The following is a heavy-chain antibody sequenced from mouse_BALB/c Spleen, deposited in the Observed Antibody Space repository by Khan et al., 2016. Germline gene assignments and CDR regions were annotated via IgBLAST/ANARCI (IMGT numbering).Heavy chain of an antibody. Sequence: EVQLQESGPGLVKPSQSLSLTCTVTGYSITSDYAWKWIRPFPGNKLEWMGYISFSGRTRYNPSLKSRISISRDTSKNQFFLQLNSVTTEDTATYDCARGATAVYAMDYWGQGTSVTVSS. CDR1: GYSITSDYA. CDR3: ARGATAVYAMDY. V-gene: IGHV3-2*02. CDR2: ISFSGRT. J-gene: IGHJ4*01. D-gene: IGHD3-3*01.